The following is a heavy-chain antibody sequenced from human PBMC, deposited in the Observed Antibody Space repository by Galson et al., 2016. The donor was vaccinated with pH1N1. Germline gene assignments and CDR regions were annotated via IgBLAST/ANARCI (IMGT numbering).Heavy chain of an antibody. V-gene: IGHV2-5*02. J-gene: IGHJ5*02. CDR3: SHSISWSPPWNNWFDP. Sequence: PALVKPTQTLTLTCTFSGFSLSTSGVGVGWIRQPPGKALEGLALLYWDDDKRHSPSLKSRLTITKEPPKNQVVLTMTNMDPVDTATYYCSHSISWSPPWNNWFDPWGQGTLVTVSS. CDR1: GFSLSTSGVG. CDR2: LYWDDDK. D-gene: IGHD6-13*01.